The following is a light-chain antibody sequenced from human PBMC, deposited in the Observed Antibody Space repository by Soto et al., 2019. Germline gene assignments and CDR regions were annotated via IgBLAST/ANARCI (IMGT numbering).Light chain of an antibody. CDR3: CSYTSRSTYV. CDR1: SSDVGAYNY. CDR2: DVS. Sequence: QSALTQPASVSGSPGQSITISCTGTSSDVGAYNYVSWYQQHPGKAPKLMIYDVSNRPSGVSDRLFGSKSGNTASLSISGLQAEDEADYYCCSYTSRSTYVFGTGTKVTVL. J-gene: IGLJ1*01. V-gene: IGLV2-14*01.